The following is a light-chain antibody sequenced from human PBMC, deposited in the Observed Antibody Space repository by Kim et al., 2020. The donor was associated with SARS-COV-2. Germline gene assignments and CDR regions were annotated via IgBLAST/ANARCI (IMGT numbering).Light chain of an antibody. CDR2: EVS. CDR1: SSDVGGYNY. J-gene: IGLJ1*01. Sequence: QSALTQPPSASGSPGQSVTISCTGTSSDVGGYNYVSWYQQHPGQAPKLMIYEVSKRPSGVPDCFSGSKSGNTASLTVSGLQAEDEADYYCSSYAGSKNVFGTGTKVTVL. CDR3: SSYAGSKNV. V-gene: IGLV2-8*01.